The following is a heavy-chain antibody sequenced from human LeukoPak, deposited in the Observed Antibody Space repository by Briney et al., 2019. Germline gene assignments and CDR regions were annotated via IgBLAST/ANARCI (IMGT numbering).Heavy chain of an antibody. CDR1: GGSISSYY. D-gene: IGHD1-26*01. V-gene: IGHV4-59*08. Sequence: PSETLSLTCTVSGGSISSYYWSWIRQPPGKGLEWIGDILYSGSTDYNSSLKSRVTISVDTSRNQFSLKLSSVSAADTAVYYCGRRELSGTYLFDYWGQGTLVTVSS. CDR2: ILYSGST. CDR3: GRRELSGTYLFDY. J-gene: IGHJ4*02.